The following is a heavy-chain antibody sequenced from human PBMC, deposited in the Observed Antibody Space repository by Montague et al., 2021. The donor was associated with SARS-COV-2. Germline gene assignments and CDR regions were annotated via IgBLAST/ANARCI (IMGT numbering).Heavy chain of an antibody. CDR2: IYYSGSVTT. Sequence: SETRSLTCSVSGGSINNYYWGWVRQSPGKGLEWIGYIYYSGSVTTSYXPSLKSRVSISVDTSENQFSLKLTSVTAADTAVYYCARRGGGEVFARFMYWYFDVWGRGSLVTVSS. D-gene: IGHD2-21*01. CDR3: ARRGGGEVFARFMYWYFDV. V-gene: IGHV4-59*13. J-gene: IGHJ2*01. CDR1: GGSINNYY.